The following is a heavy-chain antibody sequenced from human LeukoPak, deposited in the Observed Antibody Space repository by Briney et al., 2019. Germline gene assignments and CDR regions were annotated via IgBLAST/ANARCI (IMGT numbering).Heavy chain of an antibody. CDR3: ARDSSGWYYDY. Sequence: SETLSLTCAVYGGSFSGYYWSWIRQPPGKGLEWIGEINHRGSTNYNPSLKSRVTISVDTSKNQFSLKLSSVTAADTAVYYCARDSSGWYYDYWGQGTLVTVSS. J-gene: IGHJ4*02. CDR2: INHRGST. CDR1: GGSFSGYY. D-gene: IGHD6-19*01. V-gene: IGHV4-34*01.